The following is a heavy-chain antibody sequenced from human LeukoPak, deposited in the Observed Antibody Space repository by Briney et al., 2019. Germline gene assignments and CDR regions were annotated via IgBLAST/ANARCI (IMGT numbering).Heavy chain of an antibody. CDR1: GYTFTSYY. V-gene: IGHV1-46*01. CDR2: INPSGGST. J-gene: IGHJ6*03. Sequence: ASVKVSCKASGYTFTSYYMHWVRQAPGQGLEWMGIINPSGGSTSYAQKFQGRVTMTRDMSTSTDYMELSSLRSEDTAVYYCARERGIAVADYCYYYMDVWGKGTTVTISS. CDR3: ARERGIAVADYCYYYMDV. D-gene: IGHD6-19*01.